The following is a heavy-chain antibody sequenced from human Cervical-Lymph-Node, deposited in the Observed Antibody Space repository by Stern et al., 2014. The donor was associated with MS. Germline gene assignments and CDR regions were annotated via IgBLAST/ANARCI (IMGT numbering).Heavy chain of an antibody. J-gene: IGHJ4*02. Sequence: EMQLVESGGGLVKPGGSLRLSCAVSGFTFRNYTMNWVRQSPGKGLEWISSSSSTSTYIDYADSVKGRFTISRDNAKNSLYLQMNSLRAEDTAVYYCTRARRGFDYWGQGTLVTVSS. CDR1: GFTFRNYT. V-gene: IGHV3-21*01. CDR3: TRARRGFDY. CDR2: SSSTSTYI.